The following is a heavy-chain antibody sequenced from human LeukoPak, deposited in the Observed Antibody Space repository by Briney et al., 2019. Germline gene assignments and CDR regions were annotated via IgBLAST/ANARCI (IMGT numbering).Heavy chain of an antibody. CDR2: ISSSSSYI. D-gene: IGHD1-1*01. CDR3: ARDRLVQLERRDAFDI. CDR1: GFTFSSYS. V-gene: IGHV3-21*01. Sequence: GGSLRLSCVASGFTFSSYSMNWVRQAPGKGLEWVSSISSSSSYIYYADSVKGRFTISRDNAKNSLYLQMNSLRAEDTAVYYCARDRLVQLERRDAFDIWGQGTMVTVSS. J-gene: IGHJ3*02.